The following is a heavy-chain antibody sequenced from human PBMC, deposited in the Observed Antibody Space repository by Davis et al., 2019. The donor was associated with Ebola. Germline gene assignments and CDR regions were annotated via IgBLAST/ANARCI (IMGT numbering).Heavy chain of an antibody. J-gene: IGHJ4*02. CDR2: INQDGSDQ. CDR1: GFSFSSYW. CDR3: SRLRRAEAENY. D-gene: IGHD1-14*01. Sequence: GESLKISCAASGFSFSSYWLSWVRQAPGKGLEWVANINQDGSDQQYVGSVKGRFTVSRDNAKNSLYLQLNSLRAEDTAMYYCSRLRRAEAENYWGQGTLVTASS. V-gene: IGHV3-7*03.